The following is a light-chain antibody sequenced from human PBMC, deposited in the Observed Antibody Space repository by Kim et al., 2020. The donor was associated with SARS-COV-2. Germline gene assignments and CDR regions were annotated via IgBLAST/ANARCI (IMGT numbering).Light chain of an antibody. Sequence: QSVLTQPPSVSGAPGQRVTISCTGSSSNIGAGYDVHWYQQLPGTAPKLLIYGNSHRPSVVPDRFSGSKSGTSASLAITGLQAEDEADYYCQSYDSSLSGPVFGGGTQLTVL. J-gene: IGLJ2*01. CDR2: GNS. CDR1: SSNIGAGYD. CDR3: QSYDSSLSGPV. V-gene: IGLV1-40*01.